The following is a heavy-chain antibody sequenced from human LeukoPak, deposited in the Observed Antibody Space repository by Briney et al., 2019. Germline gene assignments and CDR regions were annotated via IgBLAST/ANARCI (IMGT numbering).Heavy chain of an antibody. Sequence: PGGSLRLSCAASGFTFSSYAMSWVRQAPGKGLKWVSAISGSGGSTYYADSVKGRFTISRDNSKNTLYLQMNSLRAEDTAVYYCAKELRKGELSAIFDYWGQGTLVTVSS. D-gene: IGHD3-16*02. CDR1: GFTFSSYA. J-gene: IGHJ4*02. CDR3: AKELRKGELSAIFDY. CDR2: ISGSGGST. V-gene: IGHV3-23*01.